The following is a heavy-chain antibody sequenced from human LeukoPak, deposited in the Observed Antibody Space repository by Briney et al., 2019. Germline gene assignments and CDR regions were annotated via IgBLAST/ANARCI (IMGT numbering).Heavy chain of an antibody. Sequence: ASVKVSCKPSGYTFTRNYVHWVRQAPGQGLEWIGMINPWDGATTYTQKFQGRVTMTRDTSASTVFMGLSSLKSEDTGVFYCTSALPICGVVSSNAGVFDYCGQGTLITVSS. CDR2: INPWDGAT. D-gene: IGHD2-21*01. CDR1: GYTFTRNY. J-gene: IGHJ4*02. CDR3: TSALPICGVVSSNAGVFDY. V-gene: IGHV1-46*01.